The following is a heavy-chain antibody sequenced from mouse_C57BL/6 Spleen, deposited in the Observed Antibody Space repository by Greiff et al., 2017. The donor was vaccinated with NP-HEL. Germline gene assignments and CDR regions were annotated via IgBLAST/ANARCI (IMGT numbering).Heavy chain of an antibody. CDR3: ARTLYGSSPWFAY. V-gene: IGHV14-3*01. CDR2: IDPANGNT. D-gene: IGHD1-1*01. Sequence: EVKLMESVAELVRPGASVKLSCTASGFNIKNTYMHWVKQRPEQGLEWIGRIDPANGNTKYAPKFQGKATITADTSSNTAYRQLSSQTSEDTAIYYCARTLYGSSPWFAYWGQGTLVTVSA. CDR1: GFNIKNTY. J-gene: IGHJ3*01.